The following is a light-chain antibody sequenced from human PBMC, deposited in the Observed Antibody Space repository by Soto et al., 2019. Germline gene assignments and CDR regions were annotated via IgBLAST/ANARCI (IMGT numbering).Light chain of an antibody. CDR2: EVV. Sequence: QSALTQPPSASGSPGQSVTISSTGTKSDIGVYDFVAWYQHHPGKAPRLILYEVVQRPSGVPARFSGSKSGNTASLTVSGLQAADEADYFCKSYAGSNTYVFGSGTKLTVL. J-gene: IGLJ1*01. CDR1: KSDIGVYDF. V-gene: IGLV2-8*01. CDR3: KSYAGSNTYV.